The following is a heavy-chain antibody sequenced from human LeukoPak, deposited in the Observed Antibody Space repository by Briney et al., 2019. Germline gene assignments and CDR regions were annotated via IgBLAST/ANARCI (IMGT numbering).Heavy chain of an antibody. D-gene: IGHD5-12*01. CDR1: GDSISSYY. CDR3: ARECLDSSGYDSGGYYYYYYMDV. J-gene: IGHJ6*03. CDR2: IRYSGST. Sequence: PSETLSLTCAVSGDSISSYYWSWIRQPPGRGLEWIGYIRYSGSTKYNPSLQSRVTISLDTSKTQFSLKLSSVTAADTAVYYCARECLDSSGYDSGGYYYYYYMDVWGKGTTVTVSS. V-gene: IGHV4-59*01.